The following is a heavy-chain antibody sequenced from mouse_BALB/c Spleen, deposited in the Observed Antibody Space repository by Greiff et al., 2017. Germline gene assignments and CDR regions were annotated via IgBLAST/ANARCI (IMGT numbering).Heavy chain of an antibody. CDR1: GFTFSSYA. CDR2: ISSGGSYT. D-gene: IGHD2-10*01. Sequence: EVQLVESGGGLVKPGGSLKLSCAASGFTFSSYAMSWVRQSPEKRLEWVAEISSGGSYTYYPDTVTGRFTISRDNAKNTLYLEMSSLRSEDTAMYYCAKAYYGNYGAMDYWGQGTSVTVSS. CDR3: AKAYYGNYGAMDY. J-gene: IGHJ4*01. V-gene: IGHV5-9-4*01.